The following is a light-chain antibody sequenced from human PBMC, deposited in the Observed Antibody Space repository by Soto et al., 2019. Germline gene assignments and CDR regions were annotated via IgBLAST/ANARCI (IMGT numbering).Light chain of an antibody. V-gene: IGKV3-15*01. Sequence: EIVMKQSPATLSVTKGESATLSCRASQSVSSNLAWHQQKPGQAPRILMYDASTRATGISARFSGSGSGTEFTLTISSLQSEDFAVYYCQQRSSWPLPFGQGTKVAIK. CDR1: QSVSSN. CDR3: QQRSSWPLP. CDR2: DAS. J-gene: IGKJ1*01.